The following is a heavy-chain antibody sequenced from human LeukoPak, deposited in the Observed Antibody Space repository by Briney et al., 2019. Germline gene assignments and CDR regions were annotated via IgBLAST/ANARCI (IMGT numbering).Heavy chain of an antibody. V-gene: IGHV4-4*07. CDR3: ARDWNYYDSSGYRYYFDY. CDR1: GGSISSYY. Sequence: SETLSLTCTVSGGSISSYYWSWIRQPAGKGLEWIGRIYTSGSTNYNPPLKSRVTMSVDTSKNQFSLKLSSVTAADTAVYYCARDWNYYDSSGYRYYFDYWGQGTLVTVSS. D-gene: IGHD3-22*01. J-gene: IGHJ4*02. CDR2: IYTSGST.